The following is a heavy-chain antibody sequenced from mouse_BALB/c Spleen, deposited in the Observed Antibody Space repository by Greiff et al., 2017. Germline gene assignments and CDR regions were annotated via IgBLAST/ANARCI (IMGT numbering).Heavy chain of an antibody. J-gene: IGHJ2*01. CDR2: ISYDGSN. Sequence: VQLQQSGPGLVKPSQSLSLTCSVTGYSITSGYYWNWIRQFPGNKLEWMGYISYDGSNNYNPSLKNRISITRDTSKNQFFLKLNSVTTEDTATYYCARRGAYYGNYFDYWGQGTTLTVSS. V-gene: IGHV3-6*02. D-gene: IGHD2-10*01. CDR3: ARRGAYYGNYFDY. CDR1: GYSITSGYY.